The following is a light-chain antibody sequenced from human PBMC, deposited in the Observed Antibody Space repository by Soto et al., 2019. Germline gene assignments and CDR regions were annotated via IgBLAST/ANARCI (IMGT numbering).Light chain of an antibody. CDR1: QSLLYSTNNENY. CDR3: QQYYSTLPYT. Sequence: DIVMTQSPDSLAVSLGERATINCKSSQSLLYSTNNENYLAWYQQKPGQPPKLLIYWASTRESGVPDRFSGSVSGTDFTLTISSLQADDVAVYYCQQYYSTLPYTFGQGTKLEIK. V-gene: IGKV4-1*01. J-gene: IGKJ2*01. CDR2: WAS.